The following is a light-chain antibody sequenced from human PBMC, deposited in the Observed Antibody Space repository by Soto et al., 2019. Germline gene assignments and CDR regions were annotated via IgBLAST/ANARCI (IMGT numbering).Light chain of an antibody. CDR3: QQSYTAPVT. Sequence: DIQMTQSPSSLSASVGDRVTITCRASQTINCYLNWYHQRPGNAPKLLVYGASRLQSGVPSRFSGSGSGTDFTLTISSLQPEDFATYYCQQSYTAPVTFGGGTKVDI. J-gene: IGKJ4*01. CDR2: GAS. V-gene: IGKV1-39*01. CDR1: QTINCY.